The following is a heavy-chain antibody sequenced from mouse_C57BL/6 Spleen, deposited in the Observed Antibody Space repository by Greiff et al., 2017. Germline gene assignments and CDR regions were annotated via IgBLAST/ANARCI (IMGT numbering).Heavy chain of an antibody. CDR1: GFSLTSYG. Sequence: VQVVESGPGLVQPSQSLSITCTVSGFSLTSYGVHWVRQSPGKGLEWLGVIWRGGSTDYNAAFMSRLSITKDNSKSQVFFKMNSLQADDTAIYYCAKKGGSNYYAMDYWGQGTSVTVSS. CDR2: IWRGGST. D-gene: IGHD2-5*01. CDR3: AKKGGSNYYAMDY. V-gene: IGHV2-5*01. J-gene: IGHJ4*01.